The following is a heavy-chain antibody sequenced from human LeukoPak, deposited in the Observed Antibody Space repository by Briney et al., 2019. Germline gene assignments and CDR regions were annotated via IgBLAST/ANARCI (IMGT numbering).Heavy chain of an antibody. CDR3: AKQSSGPSFDY. Sequence: GESLKISCKGSGYSFTSYWIAWVRQMRGQGLEWMGIIYPGASDTRYSPSFQGQVTISADKSISTAYLQWSSLKASDTAMYYCAKQSSGPSFDYWGQGTLVTVSS. CDR2: IYPGASDT. V-gene: IGHV5-51*01. CDR1: GYSFTSYW. J-gene: IGHJ4*02.